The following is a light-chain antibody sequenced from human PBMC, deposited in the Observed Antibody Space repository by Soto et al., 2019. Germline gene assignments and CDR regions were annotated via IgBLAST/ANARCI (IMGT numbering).Light chain of an antibody. CDR1: QYISSW. Sequence: DIQMTQSPSSLSASLGDRVTIAFRASQYISSWLAWYQQKPGKAPKLLIYKASTLKSGVPSRFSGSGSGTEFTLTISSLQPDDFATYYCQHYNSYSEAFGQGTKVDI. V-gene: IGKV1-5*03. J-gene: IGKJ1*01. CDR2: KAS. CDR3: QHYNSYSEA.